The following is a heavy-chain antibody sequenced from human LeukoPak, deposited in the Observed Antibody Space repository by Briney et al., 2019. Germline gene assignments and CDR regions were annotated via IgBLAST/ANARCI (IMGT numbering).Heavy chain of an antibody. V-gene: IGHV4-59*01. Sequence: SETLSLTCTVSGGSISSYYWSWLRQPPGKGLEGIGYIYYSGSTNYNPSLKSRVTISVDTSENQFSLKLSSVTAADTAVYYCAREGGGGIDYWGQGTLVTVSS. CDR2: IYYSGST. D-gene: IGHD2-15*01. J-gene: IGHJ4*02. CDR1: GGSISSYY. CDR3: AREGGGGIDY.